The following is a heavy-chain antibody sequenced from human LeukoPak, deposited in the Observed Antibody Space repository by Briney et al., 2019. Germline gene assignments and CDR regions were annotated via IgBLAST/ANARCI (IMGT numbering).Heavy chain of an antibody. CDR1: GGSFSGHY. V-gene: IGHV4-34*01. J-gene: IGHJ5*02. D-gene: IGHD6-6*01. Sequence: SETLSLTCAVYGGSFSGHYWSWIRQPPGKGLEWIGEINHSGSTNYNPSLKSRVTISVDTSKNQFSLKLSSVTAADTAVYYCARGPVLHPYSSSFRVVYWFDPWGQGTLVTVSS. CDR2: INHSGST. CDR3: ARGPVLHPYSSSFRVVYWFDP.